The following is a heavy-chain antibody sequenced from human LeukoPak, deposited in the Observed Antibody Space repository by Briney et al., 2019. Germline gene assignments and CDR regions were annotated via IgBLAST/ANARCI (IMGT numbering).Heavy chain of an antibody. V-gene: IGHV3-21*01. CDR1: GFTFSSYS. CDR2: ISSSNIYR. CDR3: AKVVLRFGELFPFDY. D-gene: IGHD3-10*01. J-gene: IGHJ4*02. Sequence: GGSLRLSCAASGFTFSSYSMNWVRQAPGKGLEWVSSISSSNIYRYYADSVQGRFAISRDNAKNSLYLQMNSLGAEDTAVYYCAKVVLRFGELFPFDYWGQGTLVTVSS.